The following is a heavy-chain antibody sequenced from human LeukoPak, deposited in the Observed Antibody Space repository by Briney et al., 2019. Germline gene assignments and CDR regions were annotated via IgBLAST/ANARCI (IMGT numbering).Heavy chain of an antibody. V-gene: IGHV4-61*02. CDR1: GSSISSGVYY. J-gene: IGHJ5*02. CDR3: ARRRSGWFSNWFDP. CDR2: IHTRGTT. Sequence: SETLSLTCTVSGSSISSGVYYWSWIRQPAGKGLEWIGRIHTRGTTNYNPSLKSRVTISVDTSKNQFSLKLSSVTAADTAVYYCARRRSGWFSNWFDPWGQGTLVTVSS. D-gene: IGHD6-19*01.